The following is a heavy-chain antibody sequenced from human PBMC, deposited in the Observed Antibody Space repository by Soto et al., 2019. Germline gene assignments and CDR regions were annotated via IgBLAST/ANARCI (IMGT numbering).Heavy chain of an antibody. J-gene: IGHJ6*02. CDR2: FDPEDGET. Sequence: ASVKVSCKVSGYTLTELSMHWVRHAPGKGLEWMGGFDPEDGETIYAQKFQGRVTMTEDTSTDTAYMELSSLRSEDTAVYYCARVRFGELLGPRPHHHSGMDVWGQGTTVTV. CDR1: GYTLTELS. CDR3: ARVRFGELLGPRPHHHSGMDV. D-gene: IGHD3-10*01. V-gene: IGHV1-24*01.